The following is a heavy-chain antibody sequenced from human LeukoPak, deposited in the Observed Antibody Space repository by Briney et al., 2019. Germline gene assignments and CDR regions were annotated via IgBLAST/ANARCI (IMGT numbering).Heavy chain of an antibody. CDR3: AAGGRGGSYPH. J-gene: IGHJ4*02. Sequence: PSENLSLTCTVSGGSISSYYWSLIRQPPGKGLEWIGYIYYSGSTNYNPSLKSRVTISVDTSKNQFSLKLSSVTAADTAVYYCAAGGRGGSYPHWGQGTLVTVSS. CDR1: GGSISSYY. CDR2: IYYSGST. V-gene: IGHV4-59*01. D-gene: IGHD1-26*01.